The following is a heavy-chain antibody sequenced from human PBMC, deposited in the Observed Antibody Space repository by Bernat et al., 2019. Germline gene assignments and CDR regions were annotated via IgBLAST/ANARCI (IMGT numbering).Heavy chain of an antibody. V-gene: IGHV6-1*01. CDR2: TYYRSKWYN. CDR3: ARYSTTDGGMDV. CDR1: GESVSTNSAA. Sequence: QVQLQQSGPGLVKPSQTLSLTCAISGESVSTNSAAWNWIRQSPSRGLEWLGRTYYRSKWYNDYAVSVKSRIPINPDTSKNHFSLQLNSVSPEDTAVYYCARYSTTDGGMDVWGQGTTVTVSS. J-gene: IGHJ6*02. D-gene: IGHD4-11*01.